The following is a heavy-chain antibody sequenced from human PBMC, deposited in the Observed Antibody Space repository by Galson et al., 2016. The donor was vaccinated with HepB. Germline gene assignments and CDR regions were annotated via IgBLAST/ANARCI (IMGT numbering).Heavy chain of an antibody. CDR2: VHHSGDS. CDR1: GFSISDGHN. D-gene: IGHD3-16*01. J-gene: IGHJ4*02. Sequence: SETLSLTCAVSGFSISDGHNWGWIRQPPGKGLEWIGSVHHSGDSFYNPSFRGRVNISVDTSKNQVSLNLSAVTAAEAAVYYCARKTWGHRIPDSGGQGTLVTVSS. V-gene: IGHV4-38-2*01. CDR3: ARKTWGHRIPDS.